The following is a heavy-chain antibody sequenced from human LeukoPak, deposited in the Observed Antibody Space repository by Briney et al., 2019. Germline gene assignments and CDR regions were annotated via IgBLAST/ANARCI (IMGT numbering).Heavy chain of an antibody. J-gene: IGHJ4*02. CDR3: ARGRGSGSYLPKREAEYYFDY. D-gene: IGHD1-26*01. CDR2: IYYSGST. CDR1: GGSISSSSYY. V-gene: IGHV4-39*07. Sequence: SETLSLTCTVSGGSISSSSYYWGWIRQPPGKGLEWIGSIYYSGSTYYNPSLKSRVTISVDTSKNQFSLKLSSVTAADTAVYYCARGRGSGSYLPKREAEYYFDYWGQGTLVTVSS.